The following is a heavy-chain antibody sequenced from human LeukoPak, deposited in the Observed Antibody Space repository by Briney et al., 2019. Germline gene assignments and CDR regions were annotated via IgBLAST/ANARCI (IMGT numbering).Heavy chain of an antibody. Sequence: ASVKVSCKASGYTFTSYGISWVRQAPGQGLEWMGWISAYNGNTNYAQKFQGRVTITADESTSTAYMELSSLRSEDTAVYYCARDRGRYCSSTSCDPAFDYWGQGTLVTVSS. CDR1: GYTFTSYG. CDR2: ISAYNGNT. V-gene: IGHV1-18*01. J-gene: IGHJ4*02. D-gene: IGHD2-2*01. CDR3: ARDRGRYCSSTSCDPAFDY.